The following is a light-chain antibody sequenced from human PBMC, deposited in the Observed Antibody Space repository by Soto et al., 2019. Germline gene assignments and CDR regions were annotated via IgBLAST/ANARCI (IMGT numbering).Light chain of an antibody. V-gene: IGKV3-20*01. Sequence: EIVWTQSQGPLSLSPGARSTLSGRASQSVSSSHVAWYQHKPGQAPGLLIYAASSRATGSPERFSGSGSGTDCTLTISRLEPEDFAVYYCQQYGYSPITVGQGTRLEIK. J-gene: IGKJ5*01. CDR3: QQYGYSPIT. CDR1: QSVSSSH. CDR2: AAS.